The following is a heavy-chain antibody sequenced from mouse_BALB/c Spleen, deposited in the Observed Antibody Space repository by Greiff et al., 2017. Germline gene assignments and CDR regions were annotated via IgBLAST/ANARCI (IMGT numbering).Heavy chain of an antibody. J-gene: IGHJ2*01. D-gene: IGHD2-2*01. CDR2: INPSTGYT. V-gene: IGHV1-7*01. CDR1: GYTFTSYW. Sequence: QVQLQQSGAELAKPGASVKMSCKASGYTFTSYWMHWVKQRPGQGLEWIGYINPSTGYTEYNQKFKDKATLTADKSSSTAYMQLSSLTSEDSAVYYCARGLWLRRGDYWGQGTTLTVSS. CDR3: ARGLWLRRGDY.